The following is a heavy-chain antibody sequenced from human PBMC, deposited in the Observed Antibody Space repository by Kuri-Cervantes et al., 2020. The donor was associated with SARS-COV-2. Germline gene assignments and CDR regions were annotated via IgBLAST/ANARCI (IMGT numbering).Heavy chain of an antibody. CDR2: INHSGST. V-gene: IGHV4-34*01. J-gene: IGHJ4*02. CDR1: GRSFSGYY. Sequence: GSLRLSCAVYGRSFSGYYWSWIRQPPGKGLEWIGEINHSGSTNYNPSLKSRVTISVDTSKNQFSLKLSSVTAADTAVYYCARFYDYFDYWGQGTLVTVSS. D-gene: IGHD3-16*01. CDR3: ARFYDYFDY.